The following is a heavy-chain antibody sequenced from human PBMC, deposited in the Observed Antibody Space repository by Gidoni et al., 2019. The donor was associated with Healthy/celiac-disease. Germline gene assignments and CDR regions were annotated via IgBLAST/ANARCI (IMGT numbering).Heavy chain of an antibody. CDR1: GGSVNSGGYY. CDR3: ARLGGFFGVVNPWFDP. CDR2: VYYSGST. Sequence: QVQLQESGPGLVKPSETLSLACTISGGSVNSGGYYWSWIRQPPGKGLEWIGYVYYSGSTNYNPSLKIRVTISVDTSKNQFSLKLSSVTAADTAVYYCARLGGFFGVVNPWFDPWGQGTLVTVSS. V-gene: IGHV4-61*08. D-gene: IGHD3-3*01. J-gene: IGHJ5*02.